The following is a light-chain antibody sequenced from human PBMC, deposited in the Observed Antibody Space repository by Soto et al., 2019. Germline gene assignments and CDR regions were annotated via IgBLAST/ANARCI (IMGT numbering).Light chain of an antibody. CDR3: QQYVSSPWT. J-gene: IGKJ1*01. CDR1: QSVSNSY. Sequence: EIVLTQSPGTLSLSPGERVTLSCRASQSVSNSYLAWYQQKPGQAPRLLIYGASSRATGIPDRFSGSGSGTDFTLTISRLETEDCAVYYCQQYVSSPWTFGQGTKVEIK. CDR2: GAS. V-gene: IGKV3-20*01.